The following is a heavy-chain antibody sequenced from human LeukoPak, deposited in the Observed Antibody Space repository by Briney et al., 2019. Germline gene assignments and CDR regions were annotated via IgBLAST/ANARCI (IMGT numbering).Heavy chain of an antibody. CDR1: GGSISSSSDY. Sequence: SETLSLTCTVSGGSISSSSDYWGWIRQPPGQGLEWIGSVYYSVNIFYNPSFKSRVTISVDTSKNQFSLELNSVTDADTAVYYCVRHATVTSFTFAYWGQGTLVTVSS. J-gene: IGHJ4*02. V-gene: IGHV4-39*01. D-gene: IGHD4-17*01. CDR2: VYYSVNI. CDR3: VRHATVTSFTFAY.